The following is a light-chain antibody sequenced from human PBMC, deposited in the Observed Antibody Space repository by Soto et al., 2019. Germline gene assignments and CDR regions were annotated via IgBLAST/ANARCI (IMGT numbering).Light chain of an antibody. V-gene: IGLV2-14*01. CDR3: SSYSSSSTFYV. CDR2: QVS. CDR1: SSDIGGFYY. J-gene: IGLJ1*01. Sequence: QSALTQPASVSGSPGQSITISCTGTSSDIGGFYYVSWYQHHPGKGPKLMIYQVSNRPSGVSNRFSGSKSGNTASLTISGLXAEDEADYFCSSYSSSSTFYVFGAGTKVTVL.